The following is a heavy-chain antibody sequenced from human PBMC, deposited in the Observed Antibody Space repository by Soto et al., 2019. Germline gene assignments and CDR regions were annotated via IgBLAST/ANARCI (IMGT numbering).Heavy chain of an antibody. CDR2: INHSGNT. Sequence: PSETLASGCAVYGGTFSGDYWSWIRQPPGEGRGWIGEINHSGNTNYNPSLKRRVTISVDTSKNHFSLKLSSVTAADTAVYYFPIHNPPPRWTGYYVGVGWFDP. CDR1: GGTFSGDY. CDR3: PIHNPPPRWTGYYVGVGWFDP. J-gene: IGHJ5*02. V-gene: IGHV4-34*03. D-gene: IGHD3-9*01.